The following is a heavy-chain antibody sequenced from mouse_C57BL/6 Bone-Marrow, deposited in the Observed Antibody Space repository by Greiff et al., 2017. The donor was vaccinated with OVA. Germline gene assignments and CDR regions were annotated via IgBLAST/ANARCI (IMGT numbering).Heavy chain of an antibody. V-gene: IGHV2-9*01. CDR1: GFSLTSYG. Sequence: VHLVESGPGLVAPSQSLSITCTVSGFSLTSYGVDWVRQPPGKGLEWLGVIWGGGSTNYNSALMSRLSISKDNSKSQVFLKMNSLQTDDTAMYYCAKHERDYYGSSYGYFDVWGTGTTVTVSS. D-gene: IGHD1-1*01. CDR3: AKHERDYYGSSYGYFDV. CDR2: IWGGGST. J-gene: IGHJ1*03.